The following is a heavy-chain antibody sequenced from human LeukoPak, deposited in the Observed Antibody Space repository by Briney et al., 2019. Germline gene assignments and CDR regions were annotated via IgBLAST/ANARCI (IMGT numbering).Heavy chain of an antibody. D-gene: IGHD1-26*01. CDR3: AAQSSGSSTRAPDF. CDR1: GVTFSSLS. CDR2: ISASSRTK. Sequence: SGGSLRLSCETSGVTFSSLSLNWVRQPPGKGLEWLSYISASSRTKYYADSVKGRFIFSRDNAKNSLFLQMDSLRAEDTALYYCAAQSSGSSTRAPDFWGQGTLVTVSS. J-gene: IGHJ4*02. V-gene: IGHV3-48*04.